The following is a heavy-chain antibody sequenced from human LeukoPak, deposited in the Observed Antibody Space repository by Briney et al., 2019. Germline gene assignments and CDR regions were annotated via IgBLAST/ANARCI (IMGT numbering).Heavy chain of an antibody. J-gene: IGHJ4*02. CDR2: IYYSGST. V-gene: IGHV4-39*01. CDR3: ARRTAAALHGDY. CDR1: GGSISSSSYY. Sequence: SETLSLTCTVSGGSISSSSYYWGWIRQPPGKGLEWIGSIYYSGSTYYNPSLKSRVTISVDTSKNQFSLKLSSVTAADTAVYYCARRTAAALHGDYWGQGTLVAVSS. D-gene: IGHD6-13*01.